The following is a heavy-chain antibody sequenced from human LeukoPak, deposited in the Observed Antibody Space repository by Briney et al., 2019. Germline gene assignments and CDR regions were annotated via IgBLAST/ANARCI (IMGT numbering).Heavy chain of an antibody. CDR1: GYTFTSYA. V-gene: IGHV1-3*01. D-gene: IGHD2-2*01. Sequence: VAPVKVSCKASGYTFTSYAMHWVRQAPGQRLEWMGWINAGNGNRKYSQKFQGRVTFTRDTSASTAYMELSSLRSEDTAVYYCARYRYCTTTTCYAFDYWGQGTLVTVSS. J-gene: IGHJ4*02. CDR2: INAGNGNR. CDR3: ARYRYCTTTTCYAFDY.